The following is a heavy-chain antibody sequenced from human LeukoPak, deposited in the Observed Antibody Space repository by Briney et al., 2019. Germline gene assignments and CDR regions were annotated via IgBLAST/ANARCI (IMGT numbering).Heavy chain of an antibody. D-gene: IGHD3-3*01. V-gene: IGHV3-7*01. CDR2: IKQDGSEK. CDR3: ARAQPYYDFWSGYYLDDY. CDR1: GFTFSSYW. Sequence: GGSLRLSCAASGFTFSSYWMNWVRQAPGKGLEWVANIKQDGSEKYYVDPVKGRFTISRDNAKNSLYLQMNSLRAEDTAVYYCARAQPYYDFWSGYYLDDYWGQGTLVTVSS. J-gene: IGHJ4*02.